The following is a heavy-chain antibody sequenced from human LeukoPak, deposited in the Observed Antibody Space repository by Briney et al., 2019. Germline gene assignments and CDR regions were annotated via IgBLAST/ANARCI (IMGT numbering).Heavy chain of an antibody. CDR2: IKLDGSEK. Sequence: GGSLRLSCAASGFTFSSYWMSWVRQTPGKGLEWVANIKLDGSEKYYVDSVKGRFTISRDSARTSLYLQMNSLRAEDTAVYYCARVSSTSYYFDYWGQGTLVTVSS. D-gene: IGHD6-6*01. J-gene: IGHJ4*02. V-gene: IGHV3-7*04. CDR1: GFTFSSYW. CDR3: ARVSSTSYYFDY.